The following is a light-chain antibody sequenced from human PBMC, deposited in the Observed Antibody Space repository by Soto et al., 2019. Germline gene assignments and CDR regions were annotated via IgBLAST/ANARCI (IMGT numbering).Light chain of an antibody. J-gene: IGLJ3*02. Sequence: QSVLTPPRSVSGSPGQSVTISCTGTSSDVGAYNYVSWYQQHPGKAPKLLIYAVNMRPSGVPDRFSGSKSGNSASLTISGLQAEEEADYSCCSYAGSYTWVFGGGTKVTVL. V-gene: IGLV2-11*01. CDR2: AVN. CDR3: CSYAGSYTWV. CDR1: SSDVGAYNY.